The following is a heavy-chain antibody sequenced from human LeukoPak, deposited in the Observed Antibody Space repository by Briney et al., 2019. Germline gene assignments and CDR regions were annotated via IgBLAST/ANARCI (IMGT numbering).Heavy chain of an antibody. J-gene: IGHJ4*02. D-gene: IGHD4-17*01. CDR2: IYYSGST. V-gene: IGHV4-34*01. CDR3: ARHKHGDSIDY. CDR1: GGSFSGYY. Sequence: PSETLSLTCAVYGGSFSGYYWSWIRQPPGKGLEWIGSIYYSGSTYYNPSLKSRVTISVDTSKNQFSLKLSSVTAADTAVYYCARHKHGDSIDYWGQGTLVTVSS.